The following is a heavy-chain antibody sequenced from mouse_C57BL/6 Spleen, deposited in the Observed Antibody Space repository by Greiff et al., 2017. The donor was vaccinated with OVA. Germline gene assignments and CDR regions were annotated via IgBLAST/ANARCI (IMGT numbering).Heavy chain of an antibody. V-gene: IGHV5-4*01. CDR2: ISDGGSYT. D-gene: IGHD4-1*01. CDR3: ARDGANWDDFDY. Sequence: DVKLQESGGGLVKPGGSLKLSCAASGFTFSSYAMSWVRQTPEKRLEWVATISDGGSYTYYPDNVKGRFTISRDNAKNNLYLQMSHLKSEDTAMYYCARDGANWDDFDYWGQGTTLTVSS. CDR1: GFTFSSYA. J-gene: IGHJ2*01.